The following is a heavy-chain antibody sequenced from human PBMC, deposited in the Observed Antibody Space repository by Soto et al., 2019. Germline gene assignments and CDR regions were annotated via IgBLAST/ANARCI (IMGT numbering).Heavy chain of an antibody. CDR1: GFTFSSYS. CDR3: ARDGSGYSYGTNRMSDY. CDR2: ISSSSSTI. D-gene: IGHD5-18*01. Sequence: GGSLRLSCAASGFTFSSYSMNWVRQAPGKGLEWVSYISSSSSTIYYADPVKGRFTISRDNAKNSLYLQMNSLRDEDTAVYYCARDGSGYSYGTNRMSDYWGQGTLVTVSS. J-gene: IGHJ4*02. V-gene: IGHV3-48*02.